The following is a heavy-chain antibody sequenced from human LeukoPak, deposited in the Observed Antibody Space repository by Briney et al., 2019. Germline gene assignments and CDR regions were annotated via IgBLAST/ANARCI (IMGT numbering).Heavy chain of an antibody. Sequence: SETLSLTCAVYGGSFSAYYWSWIRQPPGKGLEWIGEINHSGSTNYNPSLKSRVTISVDTSKNQFSLKLSSVTAADTAVYYCARFTMVRGVISFDYWGQGTLVTVSS. CDR3: ARFTMVRGVISFDY. CDR1: GGSFSAYY. CDR2: INHSGST. J-gene: IGHJ4*02. V-gene: IGHV4-34*01. D-gene: IGHD3-10*01.